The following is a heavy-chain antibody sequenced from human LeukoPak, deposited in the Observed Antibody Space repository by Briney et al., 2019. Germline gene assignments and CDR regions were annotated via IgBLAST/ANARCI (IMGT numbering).Heavy chain of an antibody. CDR2: ISGSGGST. CDR3: ARVSSSFYYGLDV. Sequence: PGGSLRLSCAASGFTFSNSAMSWVRQAPGKGLEWVSAISGSGGSTYYADSVKGRFTISRDNSKNTLYLQMNSLRAEDTAVYYCARVSSSFYYGLDVWGQGTTVTVSS. J-gene: IGHJ6*02. V-gene: IGHV3-23*01. D-gene: IGHD3-3*02. CDR1: GFTFSNSA.